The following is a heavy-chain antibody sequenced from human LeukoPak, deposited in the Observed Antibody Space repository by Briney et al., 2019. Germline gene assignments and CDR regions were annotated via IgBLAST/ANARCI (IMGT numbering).Heavy chain of an antibody. Sequence: GGSLRLSCSASGFTFSDYAMHWVRQAPGKGLEYVSAIVGNGGSTYYADSVKGRFTISRDNSKNTVYLQMSSLRPDDTAVYYCVKDQGWVSGWYGYLDYWGQGTLVSVSS. J-gene: IGHJ4*02. D-gene: IGHD6-19*01. CDR2: IVGNGGST. V-gene: IGHV3-64D*09. CDR3: VKDQGWVSGWYGYLDY. CDR1: GFTFSDYA.